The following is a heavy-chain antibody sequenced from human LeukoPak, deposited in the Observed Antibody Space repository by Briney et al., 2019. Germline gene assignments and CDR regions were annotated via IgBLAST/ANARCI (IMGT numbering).Heavy chain of an antibody. D-gene: IGHD1-26*01. CDR2: ISGSGGST. Sequence: PGGSLRLSCAASGFTFSSYAMSWVRQAPGKGLEWVSAISGSGGSTYYADSVKGRFTISRDNSKNTLYLQTNSQRAEDTAVYYCAKGGLYSGSYSFDYWGQGTLVTVSS. CDR1: GFTFSSYA. V-gene: IGHV3-23*01. J-gene: IGHJ4*02. CDR3: AKGGLYSGSYSFDY.